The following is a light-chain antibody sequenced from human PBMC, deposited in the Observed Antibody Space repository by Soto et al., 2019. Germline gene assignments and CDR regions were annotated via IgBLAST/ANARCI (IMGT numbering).Light chain of an antibody. CDR2: QAS. Sequence: DIQMTQSPSALSASVGDRVTITCRASQTISSWLAWYQQKPGEAPRLLIYQASILETEVPSRFSGSGSVTEFTLTISSLQPGDFATYYCQQYNSNSLTFGQGTKVDIK. CDR3: QQYNSNSLT. V-gene: IGKV1-5*03. CDR1: QTISSW. J-gene: IGKJ1*01.